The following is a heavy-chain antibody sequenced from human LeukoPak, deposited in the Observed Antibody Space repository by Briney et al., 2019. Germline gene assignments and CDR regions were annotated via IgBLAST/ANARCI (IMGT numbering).Heavy chain of an antibody. CDR1: GYTFTSYG. V-gene: IGHV1-18*01. J-gene: IGHJ6*03. CDR3: ARDGAFSIAVAGTGTASYYYMDV. CDR2: ISAYNGNT. Sequence: ASVKVSCKASGYTFTSYGISWVRQAPGQGLEWMGGISAYNGNTNYAQKLQGRVTMTTDTSTSTAYMELRSLRSDDTAVYYCARDGAFSIAVAGTGTASYYYMDVWGKGTTVTISS. D-gene: IGHD6-19*01.